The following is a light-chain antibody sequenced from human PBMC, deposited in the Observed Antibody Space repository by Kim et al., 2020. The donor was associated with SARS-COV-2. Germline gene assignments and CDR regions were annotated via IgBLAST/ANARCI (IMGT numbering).Light chain of an antibody. CDR2: EVT. V-gene: IGLV2-8*01. CDR3: SSYAGSNNFVV. Sequence: QSGTTYCTGTSSDVGGYNYVSWYQQYPGKAPKLMIYEVTKRPSGVPDRFSGSKSGNTASLTVSGLQAEDEADYYCSSYAGSNNFVVFGGGTQLTVL. CDR1: SSDVGGYNY. J-gene: IGLJ2*01.